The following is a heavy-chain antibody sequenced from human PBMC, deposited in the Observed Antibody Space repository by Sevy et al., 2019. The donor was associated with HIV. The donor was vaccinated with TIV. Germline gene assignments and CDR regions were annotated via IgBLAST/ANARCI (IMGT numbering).Heavy chain of an antibody. V-gene: IGHV3-48*02. D-gene: IGHD1-26*01. CDR2: ITGSSNTI. CDR1: GFTFSRHS. J-gene: IGHJ4*02. CDR3: ARDTGTWEYYFDS. Sequence: GGSLRLSCVASGFTFSRHSMIWVRQAPGKGLEWISFITGSSNTIYYAESVKGRFTISRDNAKNSLYLQMSSLRHEDTAVCYCARDTGTWEYYFDSWGQGTLVTVSS.